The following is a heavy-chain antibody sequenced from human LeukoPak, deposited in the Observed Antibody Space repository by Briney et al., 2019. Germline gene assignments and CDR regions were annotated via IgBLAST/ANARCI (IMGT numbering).Heavy chain of an antibody. J-gene: IGHJ3*02. D-gene: IGHD4-17*01. CDR1: GFTFSSYY. CDR3: AKTTAGDTWAFDI. V-gene: IGHV3-21*01. CDR2: ISSSSSYI. Sequence: GGSLRLSCAASGFTFSSYYMNWVRQAPGKGLEWVSSISSSSSYIYYADSVKGRFTISRDNAKNSLYLQMNSLRAEDTAVYYCAKTTAGDTWAFDIWGQGTMVTVSS.